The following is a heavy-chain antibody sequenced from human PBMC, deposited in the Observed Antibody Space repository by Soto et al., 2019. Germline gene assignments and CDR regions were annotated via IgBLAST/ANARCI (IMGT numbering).Heavy chain of an antibody. CDR2: IYYSGST. Sequence: ETLSLTCTVSGGSISSYYWSWIRQPPGKGLEWIGYIYYSGSTNYNPSLKSRVTISVDTSKNQFSLKLSSVTAADTAVYYCATASRGVGVTRWDYWGQGTLVTVSS. CDR3: ATASRGVGVTRWDY. D-gene: IGHD1-26*01. J-gene: IGHJ4*02. CDR1: GGSISSYY. V-gene: IGHV4-59*08.